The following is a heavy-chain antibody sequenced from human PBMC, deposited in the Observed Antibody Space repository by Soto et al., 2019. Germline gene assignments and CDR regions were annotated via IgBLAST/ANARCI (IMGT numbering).Heavy chain of an antibody. CDR2: SHHSGST. CDR3: ATGSRSSTSDAFDV. V-gene: IGHV4-59*01. J-gene: IGHJ3*01. Sequence: WTWIRQPPGKAREGIGYSHHSGSTNYNSALESRVTMSVDTSRNQFSLKLNSVTAADTAVYFCATGSRSSTSDAFDVWGQGTMVTVSS. D-gene: IGHD2-15*01.